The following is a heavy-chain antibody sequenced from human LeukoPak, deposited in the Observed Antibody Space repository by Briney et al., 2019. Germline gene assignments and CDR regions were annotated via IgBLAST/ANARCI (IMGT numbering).Heavy chain of an antibody. CDR3: AREKAAAGLRTFDY. V-gene: IGHV4-59*08. CDR1: GGFISTYY. J-gene: IGHJ4*02. D-gene: IGHD6-13*01. Sequence: SETLSLTCTVSGGFISTYYWSWIRQPPGKGLEWIGNIYYTGSTNYNPSLKSRVTISVDTSKTQFFLKLSSVTAADTAVYYRAREKAAAGLRTFDYWGQGTLVTVSS. CDR2: IYYTGST.